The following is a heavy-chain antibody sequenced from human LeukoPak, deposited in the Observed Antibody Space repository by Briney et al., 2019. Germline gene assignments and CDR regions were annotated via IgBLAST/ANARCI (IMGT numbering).Heavy chain of an antibody. CDR2: ISWNSGSI. CDR3: AKAGQAVAGPFDY. V-gene: IGHV3-9*01. J-gene: IGHJ4*02. CDR1: GFTFDDYA. D-gene: IGHD6-19*01. Sequence: GGSLRLSCAASGFTFDDYAMHWVRQAPGKGLEWVSGISWNSGSIGYADSVKSRFTISRDNAKNSLYLQMNSLRAEDTALYYCAKAGQAVAGPFDYWGQGTLVTVSS.